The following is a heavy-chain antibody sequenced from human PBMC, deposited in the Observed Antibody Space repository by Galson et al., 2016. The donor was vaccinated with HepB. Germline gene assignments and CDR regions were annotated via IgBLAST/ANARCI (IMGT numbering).Heavy chain of an antibody. CDR1: GYKFSNFG. V-gene: IGHV1-18*01. CDR2: ISVFNGDT. Sequence: SVKVSCKASGYKFSNFGVTWVRQAPGQWLEWMGMISVFNGDTNYARKLQGRVAMTTDTSTNTAYMDLGSLRSADTAVYYCGRALPGNLWASDIWGQGTMVTISS. D-gene: IGHD1-14*01. J-gene: IGHJ3*02. CDR3: GRALPGNLWASDI.